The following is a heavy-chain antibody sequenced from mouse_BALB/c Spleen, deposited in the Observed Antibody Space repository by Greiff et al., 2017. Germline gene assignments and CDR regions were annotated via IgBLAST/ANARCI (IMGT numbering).Heavy chain of an antibody. J-gene: IGHJ2*01. CDR2: ISSGGSYT. Sequence: EVQVVESGGGLVKPGGSLKLSCAASGFTFSSYAMSWVRQSPEKRLEWVAEISSGGSYTYYPDTVTGRFTISRDNAKNTLYLEMSSLRSEDTAMYYCARGLQAGYFDYWGQGTTLTVSS. CDR3: ARGLQAGYFDY. V-gene: IGHV5-9-4*01. D-gene: IGHD2-13*01. CDR1: GFTFSSYA.